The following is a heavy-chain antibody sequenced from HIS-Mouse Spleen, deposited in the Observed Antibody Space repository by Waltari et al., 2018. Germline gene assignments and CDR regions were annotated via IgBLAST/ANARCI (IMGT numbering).Heavy chain of an antibody. V-gene: IGHV3-21*01. CDR3: ARGSWNWFDP. J-gene: IGHJ5*02. CDR2: ISSSSSYI. CDR1: GFTFSSYS. Sequence: EVQLVESGGGLVKPGGSLRLSCAASGFTFSSYSMNWVRQGPGKGLEGVSSISSSSSYIYYAHSVKCRFTISRDNAKNSLYLQMNSLRAEDTAVYYCARGSWNWFDPWGQGTLVTVSS. D-gene: IGHD2-15*01.